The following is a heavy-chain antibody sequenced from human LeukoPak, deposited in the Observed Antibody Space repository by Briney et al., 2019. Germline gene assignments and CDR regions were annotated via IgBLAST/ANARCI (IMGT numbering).Heavy chain of an antibody. CDR3: AREEVSGLMYYYMDV. V-gene: IGHV3-48*03. Sequence: GGSLRLSCAASGFTFSSYEMNWVRQAPGKGLEWVSYISSSGSTIYYADSVKGRFTISRDNAKNSLYLQMNSLRAEDTAVYYCAREEVSGLMYYYMDVWGKGTTVTVSS. CDR1: GFTFSSYE. CDR2: ISSSGSTI. D-gene: IGHD2-8*01. J-gene: IGHJ6*03.